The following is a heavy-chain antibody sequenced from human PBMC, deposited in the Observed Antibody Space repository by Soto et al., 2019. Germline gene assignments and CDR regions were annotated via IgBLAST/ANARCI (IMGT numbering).Heavy chain of an antibody. CDR2: IRGRAANYAT. CDR1: GFIFSGYT. J-gene: IGHJ4*02. D-gene: IGHD6-13*01. Sequence: EVQLVESGGDLVQPGGSLKLSCAASGFIFSGYTIHWVRQASGEGLEWVGRIRGRAANYATGHAASVKGRFTITRDNEKKTAYLQMNSLKTDDTGVYFSTRAPDGNNADYWGQGTLVTVSS. CDR3: TRAPDGNNADY. V-gene: IGHV3-73*01.